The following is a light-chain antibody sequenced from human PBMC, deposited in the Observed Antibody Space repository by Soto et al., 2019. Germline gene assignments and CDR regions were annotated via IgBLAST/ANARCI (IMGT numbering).Light chain of an antibody. V-gene: IGLV2-14*01. CDR1: SSDIGGYNY. Sequence: QSVLTQPASVSGSPGQSITISCAGTSSDIGGYNYVSWYQQHPGKAPKVMIYEVSNRPSGVSNRFSGSKSGNTASLTISGLQAEDEADYYCQSYDSSLSGSEVFGTGTRSPS. J-gene: IGLJ1*01. CDR3: QSYDSSLSGSEV. CDR2: EVS.